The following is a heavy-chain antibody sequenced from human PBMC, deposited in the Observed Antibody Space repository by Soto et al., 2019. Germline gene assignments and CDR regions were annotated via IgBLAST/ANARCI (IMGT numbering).Heavy chain of an antibody. CDR3: ARHGSY. V-gene: IGHV4-39*01. CDR1: GVSIRSTSYY. CDR2: IYFSGST. J-gene: IGHJ4*02. Sequence: QLQLQESGPGLVKPSETLSLICNVSGVSIRSTSYYWTWLRQPPGKGLEWIGTIYFSGSTFYNPPLNSRVSISVDTSKNQFSLHLTSVTDGDTAVYYCARHGSYWGQGTLVTVSS.